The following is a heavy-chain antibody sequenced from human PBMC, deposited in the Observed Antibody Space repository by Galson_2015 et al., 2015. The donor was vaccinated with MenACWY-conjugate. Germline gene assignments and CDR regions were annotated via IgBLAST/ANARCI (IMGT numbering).Heavy chain of an antibody. D-gene: IGHD6-13*01. J-gene: IGHJ4*02. CDR3: ARDGADISAAGTPFDY. CDR1: GFTFSSYR. V-gene: IGHV3-21*01. CDR2: ISSSSSYI. Sequence: SLRLSCAASGFTFSSYRMNWVRQAPGKGLEWVSSISSSSSYIYYADSVKGRFTISRDNAKNSLYLQMNSLRAEDTAVYYCARDGADISAAGTPFDYWGQGTLVTVSS.